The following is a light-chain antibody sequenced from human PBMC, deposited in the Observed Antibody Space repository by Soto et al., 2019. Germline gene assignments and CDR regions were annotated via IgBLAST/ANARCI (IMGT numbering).Light chain of an antibody. CDR2: EVT. J-gene: IGLJ1*01. CDR3: ISYTSSTSLPYV. Sequence: QSALTQPASVSGSPGQSITISCTGTTNDVGGYNYVSWYQQHPGKAPKLLIFEVTSRPSGVSHRFSGSKSGNTASLTISALQAEDEADYFCISYTSSTSLPYVFGTGTKLTVL. V-gene: IGLV2-14*01. CDR1: TNDVGGYNY.